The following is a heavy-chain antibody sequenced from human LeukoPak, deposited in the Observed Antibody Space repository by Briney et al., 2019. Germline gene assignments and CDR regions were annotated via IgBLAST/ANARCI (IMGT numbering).Heavy chain of an antibody. CDR1: GFTFSNYW. CDR2: IHQHGNEK. CDR3: ATLNGPLFEY. D-gene: IGHD2-8*01. Sequence: GGSLRLSCAASGFTFSNYWMSWVRQAPGKGLEWVASIHQHGNEKYFVDSVRDRFTISRDNAKNSLYLQMSSLRAEDTAVYYCATLNGPLFEYWGQGTLVTVSS. V-gene: IGHV3-7*01. J-gene: IGHJ4*02.